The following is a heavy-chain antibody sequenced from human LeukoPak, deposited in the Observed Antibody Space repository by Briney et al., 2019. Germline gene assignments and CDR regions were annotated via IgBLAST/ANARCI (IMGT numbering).Heavy chain of an antibody. J-gene: IGHJ5*01. CDR1: GGSISNFY. CDR2: IYYTGST. V-gene: IGHV4-59*01. D-gene: IGHD5-12*01. CDR3: ARGFSGYDWNRFDS. Sequence: PSETLSLTCSVSGGSISNFYWSWIRQPPGKGLEWIGYIYYTGSTNYNPSLKSRVTISEDTSKNQFSLKLSSVTAADTAVYYCARGFSGYDWNRFDSWGQGTLVTVPS.